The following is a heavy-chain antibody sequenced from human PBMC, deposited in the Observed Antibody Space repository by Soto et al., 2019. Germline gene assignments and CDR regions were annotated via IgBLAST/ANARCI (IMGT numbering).Heavy chain of an antibody. CDR2: TYYRSKWYN. CDR3: ARDIIMSSGWYGGPASRGGLDS. V-gene: IGHV6-1*01. Sequence: SQTLSLTCAISGDSVSSNSAAWNWIRQSPSRGLEWLGRTYYRSKWYNDYAVSVKSRITINPVTSKNQFSLQLNSVTPEDTAVYYCARDIIMSSGWYGGPASRGGLDSWGQGTLVTVSS. J-gene: IGHJ4*02. CDR1: GDSVSSNSAA. D-gene: IGHD6-19*01.